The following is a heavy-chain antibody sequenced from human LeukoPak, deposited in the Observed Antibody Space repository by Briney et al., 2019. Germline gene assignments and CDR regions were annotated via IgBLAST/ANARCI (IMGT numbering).Heavy chain of an antibody. CDR2: INHSGST. Sequence: SETLSLTCAVYGGSFSGYYWSWIRQPPGKGLEWIGEINHSGSTNYNPSLKSRATISVDTSKNQFSLKLSSVTAADTAVYYCARQKWLVTYDYWGQGTLVTVSS. V-gene: IGHV4-34*01. D-gene: IGHD6-19*01. CDR3: ARQKWLVTYDY. J-gene: IGHJ4*02. CDR1: GGSFSGYY.